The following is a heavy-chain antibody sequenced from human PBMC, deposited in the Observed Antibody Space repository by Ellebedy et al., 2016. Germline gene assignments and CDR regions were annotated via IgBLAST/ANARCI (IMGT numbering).Heavy chain of an antibody. Sequence: GESLKISCAASGFNFSNYGMHWVRQAPGKGLEWVAVIWYDGSNKYYRDSVKCRFTISRDNSKNTLYLQMNSLRAKDKAIYYCARGVRGVFDYWGQGTLVTVSS. CDR3: ARGVRGVFDY. CDR2: IWYDGSNK. D-gene: IGHD3-16*01. CDR1: GFNFSNYG. V-gene: IGHV3-33*08. J-gene: IGHJ4*02.